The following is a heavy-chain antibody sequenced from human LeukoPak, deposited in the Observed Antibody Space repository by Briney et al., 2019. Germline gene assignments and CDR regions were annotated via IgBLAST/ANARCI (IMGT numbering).Heavy chain of an antibody. J-gene: IGHJ4*02. V-gene: IGHV4-39*01. CDR1: GGSISSSSYY. D-gene: IGHD6-19*01. Sequence: SETLSLTCTVSGGSISSSSYYWGWIRQPPEKGLEWIRSIYYSGSTYYNPSLKSRVTMSVDTSKNQFSLNLSSVTAADTAVYYCARLPYSSGWPSKTKYYFDYWGQGTLVTVSS. CDR3: ARLPYSSGWPSKTKYYFDY. CDR2: IYYSGST.